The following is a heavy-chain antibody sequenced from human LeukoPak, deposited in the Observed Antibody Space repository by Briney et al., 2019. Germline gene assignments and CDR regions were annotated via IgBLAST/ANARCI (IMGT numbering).Heavy chain of an antibody. CDR2: ITPIFGTA. D-gene: IGHD5-18*01. Sequence: ASVKVSCKASGGTFSSYDISWVRQAPGQGLEWMGGITPIFGTAKYAQKFQGRVTITRDTSASTAYMELSSLRSEDTAVYYCARTTAMVTIFDYWGQGTLVTVSS. CDR1: GGTFSSYD. V-gene: IGHV1-69*05. CDR3: ARTTAMVTIFDY. J-gene: IGHJ4*02.